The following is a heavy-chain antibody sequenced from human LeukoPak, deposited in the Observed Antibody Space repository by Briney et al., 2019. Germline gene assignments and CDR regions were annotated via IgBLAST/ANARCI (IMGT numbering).Heavy chain of an antibody. D-gene: IGHD3-3*01. Sequence: SETLSLTCTVSGGSISRYYWSWIRQPPGKGLEWIGNIYYSGSTNHNPSLKSRVTISVDTSKNQFSLKLRSVTAADTAVYYCARTTYDSHYYFYMDVWGKGTTVTVSS. J-gene: IGHJ6*03. V-gene: IGHV4-59*01. CDR3: ARTTYDSHYYFYMDV. CDR2: IYYSGST. CDR1: GGSISRYY.